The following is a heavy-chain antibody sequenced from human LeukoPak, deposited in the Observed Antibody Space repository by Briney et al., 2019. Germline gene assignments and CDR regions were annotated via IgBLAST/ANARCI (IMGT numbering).Heavy chain of an antibody. J-gene: IGHJ2*01. D-gene: IGHD2-15*01. CDR2: IYYSRST. CDR3: ARDPPLGYCSGGSCREWYFDL. Sequence: SETLSLTCTVSGGSISSYYWSWIRQPPGKGLEWIGYIYYSRSTNYNPSLKSRVTISVDTSKNQFSLKLSSVTAADTAVYYCARDPPLGYCSGGSCREWYFDLWGRGTLVTVSS. CDR1: GGSISSYY. V-gene: IGHV4-59*12.